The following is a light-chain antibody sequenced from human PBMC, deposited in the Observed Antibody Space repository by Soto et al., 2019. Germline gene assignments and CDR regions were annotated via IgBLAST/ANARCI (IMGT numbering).Light chain of an antibody. CDR1: SSDVGDYNY. Sequence: QSALTQPPSASGSPGQSVTISCTGTSSDVGDYNYVSWFQQQPGKAPKLMIFEVTKRPSGVPDRFSGSKSGNTASLTVSGLQADDEADYYCSSYAGSATVVFGGGTQLTVL. CDR3: SSYAGSATVV. V-gene: IGLV2-8*01. J-gene: IGLJ2*01. CDR2: EVT.